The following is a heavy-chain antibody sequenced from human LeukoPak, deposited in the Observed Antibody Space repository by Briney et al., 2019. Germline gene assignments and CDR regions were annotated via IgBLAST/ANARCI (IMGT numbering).Heavy chain of an antibody. CDR3: AKRGYYDSTGYPDFEY. Sequence: QPGGSLRLSCAASGFTFSSYSMNWVRQAPGKGLEWVSSISGSGGFTYYADSVKGRFTISRDNSKNTLYLQMNSLRAEDTAVYYCAKRGYYDSTGYPDFEYWGQGTLVTVSS. CDR2: ISGSGGFT. V-gene: IGHV3-23*01. CDR1: GFTFSSYS. J-gene: IGHJ4*02. D-gene: IGHD3-22*01.